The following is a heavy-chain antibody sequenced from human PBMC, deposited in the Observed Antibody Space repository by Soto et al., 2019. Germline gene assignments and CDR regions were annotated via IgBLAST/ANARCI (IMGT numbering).Heavy chain of an antibody. Sequence: QVQLVQSGAEVKKPGSSVKVSCKASGGTFSSYAISWVRQAPGQGLEWMGGIIPIFGTANYAQKFQGRVTFTADKSTSTAYMELSSLRSEDTAVYYCASSTVTTTSVYYYGMDVWGQGTTVTVSS. CDR3: ASSTVTTTSVYYYGMDV. D-gene: IGHD4-17*01. CDR1: GGTFSSYA. J-gene: IGHJ6*02. V-gene: IGHV1-69*06. CDR2: IIPIFGTA.